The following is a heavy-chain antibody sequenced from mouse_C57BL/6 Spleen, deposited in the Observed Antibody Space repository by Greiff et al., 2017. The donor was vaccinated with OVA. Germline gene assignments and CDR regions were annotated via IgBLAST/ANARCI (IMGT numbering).Heavy chain of an antibody. J-gene: IGHJ4*01. CDR2: IWSGGST. Sequence: VKVVESGPGLVQPSQSLSITCTVSGFSLTSYGVHWVRQSPGKGLEWLGVIWSGGSTDYNAAFISRLSISKDNSKSQVFFKMNSLQADDTAIYYCARKEVYYGYDGAMDYWGQGTSVTVSS. CDR3: ARKEVYYGYDGAMDY. V-gene: IGHV2-2*01. D-gene: IGHD2-2*01. CDR1: GFSLTSYG.